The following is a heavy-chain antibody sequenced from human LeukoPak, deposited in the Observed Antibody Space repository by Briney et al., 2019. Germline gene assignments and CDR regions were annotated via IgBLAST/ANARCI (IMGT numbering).Heavy chain of an antibody. D-gene: IGHD6-13*01. CDR1: GGTFSSNA. Sequence: SVKVSCKASGGTFSSNAISWVRQAPGQGLEWMGGIIPIFGTANYAQKFQGRVTITADESTSTAYKELSSLRSEDTAVYYCARAEGADIAAAAYFDYWGQGTLVTVSS. J-gene: IGHJ4*02. CDR2: IIPIFGTA. CDR3: ARAEGADIAAAAYFDY. V-gene: IGHV1-69*13.